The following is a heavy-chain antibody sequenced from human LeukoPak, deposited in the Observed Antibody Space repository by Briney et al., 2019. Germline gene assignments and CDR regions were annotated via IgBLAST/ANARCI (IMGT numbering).Heavy chain of an antibody. V-gene: IGHV4-34*01. J-gene: IGHJ4*02. D-gene: IGHD4-11*01. Sequence: SETLSLTCAVYGGSFSGYYWSWIRQPPGKGLEWIGEINHSGSTNYNPSLKSRVTISVDTSKNQFSLKLSSVTAADTAVYYCAGTTVTVGFVYWGQGTLVTVSS. CDR2: INHSGST. CDR1: GGSFSGYY. CDR3: AGTTVTVGFVY.